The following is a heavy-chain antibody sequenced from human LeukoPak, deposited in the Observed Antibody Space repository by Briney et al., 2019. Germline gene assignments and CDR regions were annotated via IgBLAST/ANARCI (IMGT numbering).Heavy chain of an antibody. J-gene: IGHJ4*02. V-gene: IGHV3-15*01. CDR1: GFTFKNAW. CDR3: TTGPRY. Sequence: GGSLRLSCAASGFTFKNAWMSWVRQAPGKGPEWVARIKDKGEGGTIDYAASVRGRFTISRDDSRDAVYLQMNSLIVDDSAVYYCTTGPRYWGQGTLVTVSS. CDR2: IKDKGEGGTI.